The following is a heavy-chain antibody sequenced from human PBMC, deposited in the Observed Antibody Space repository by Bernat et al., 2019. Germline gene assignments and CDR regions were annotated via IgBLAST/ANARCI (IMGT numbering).Heavy chain of an antibody. CDR2: ISPTGSDT. CDR1: GFFFSNYA. CDR3: EKTDSVIDY. J-gene: IGHJ4*02. Sequence: EVQLLESGGGLVQPGGSLRLSCASSGFFFSNYAMTLLLRAPGEGLVWVSSISPTGSDTGYTDSVMSRVTISHDKSKNMLDLHKNSLRAEDTDIYCCEKTDSVIDYWGQGTLVTVSA. D-gene: IGHD3-16*02. V-gene: IGHV3-23*01.